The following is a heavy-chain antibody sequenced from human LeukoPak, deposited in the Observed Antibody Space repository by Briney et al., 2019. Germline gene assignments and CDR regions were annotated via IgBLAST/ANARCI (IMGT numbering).Heavy chain of an antibody. D-gene: IGHD3-9*01. CDR3: ATGKYYDILTGYKGDYYGMDV. CDR2: FVPEDGET. Sequence: GASVTVSCKVSGYTLTELSMHWERQSTGQGLERMGGFVPEDGETIYAQKFQGRVTMTEDTSTDTAYMELSSLRSEDTAVYYCATGKYYDILTGYKGDYYGMDVWGKGTTVTVSS. V-gene: IGHV1-24*01. CDR1: GYTLTELS. J-gene: IGHJ6*04.